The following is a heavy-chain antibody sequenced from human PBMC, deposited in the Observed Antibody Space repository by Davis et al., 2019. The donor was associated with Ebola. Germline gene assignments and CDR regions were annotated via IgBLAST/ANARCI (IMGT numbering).Heavy chain of an antibody. D-gene: IGHD2-21*02. CDR3: AREVTKGRWFDP. CDR1: GGSVSSGSYY. V-gene: IGHV4-61*01. CDR2: IYYSGST. J-gene: IGHJ5*02. Sequence: SETLSLTCTVSGGSVSSGSYYWSWIRQPPGKGLEWLGYIYYSGSTNYNPSLKSRVTISVDTSKNQFSLKLSSVTAADTAVYYCAREVTKGRWFDPWGQGTLVTVSS.